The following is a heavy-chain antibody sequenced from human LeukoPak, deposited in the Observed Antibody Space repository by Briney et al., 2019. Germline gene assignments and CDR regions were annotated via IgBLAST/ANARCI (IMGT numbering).Heavy chain of an antibody. J-gene: IGHJ4*02. CDR3: ASVTTHGVSHYEYKY. Sequence: GGSLRLSCAASGFTFSSYVMHWVRQAPGKGLEYVSGISGNGGSTYYANSAKGRFTISRDNSKNTLYLQMGSLRAEDMAVYYCASVTTHGVSHYEYKYWGQGTLVTVSS. CDR1: GFTFSSYV. D-gene: IGHD4-11*01. V-gene: IGHV3-64*01. CDR2: ISGNGGST.